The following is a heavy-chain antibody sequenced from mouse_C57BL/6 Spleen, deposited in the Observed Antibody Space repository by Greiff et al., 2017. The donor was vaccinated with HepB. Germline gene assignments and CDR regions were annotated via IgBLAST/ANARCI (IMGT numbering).Heavy chain of an antibody. V-gene: IGHV1-50*01. CDR3: ARKWHYGGSYGFDY. CDR1: GYTFTSYW. J-gene: IGHJ2*01. CDR2: IDPSDSYT. D-gene: IGHD1-1*01. Sequence: QVQLQQPGAELVKPGASVKLSCKASGYTFTSYWMQWVKQRPGQGLEWIGEIDPSDSYTNYNQKFKGKATLTVDTSSSTAYMQLSSLTSEDSAVYYCARKWHYGGSYGFDYWGQGTTLTVSS.